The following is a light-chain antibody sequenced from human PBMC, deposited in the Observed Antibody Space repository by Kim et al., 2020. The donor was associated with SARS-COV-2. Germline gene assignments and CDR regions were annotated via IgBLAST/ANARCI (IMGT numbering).Light chain of an antibody. CDR1: SGSIDDNY. J-gene: IGLJ2*01. V-gene: IGLV6-57*04. Sequence: NFMLTQPHSVSESPGKTVTISCTRSSGSIDDNYVQWYQQRPGGVPTTVIYEDDQRPSGVSDRFSGSIDNSSNSASLTISGLRNEDEDDYYCQSYNRDNVIFGGGTQLTVL. CDR3: QSYNRDNVI. CDR2: EDD.